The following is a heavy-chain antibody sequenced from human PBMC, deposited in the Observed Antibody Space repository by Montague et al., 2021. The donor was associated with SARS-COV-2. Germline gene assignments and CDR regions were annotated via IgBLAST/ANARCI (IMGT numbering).Heavy chain of an antibody. CDR2: IYYSGST. V-gene: IGHV4-39*01. CDR3: ARAQNTCFIANCVNYFEV. J-gene: IGHJ4*02. D-gene: IGHD1-1*01. CDR1: SGSISSSSYY. Sequence: SETLSLTCTVSSGSISSSSYYWGWIRQPPGKGLEWIGSIYYSGSTYYNPSLKSRVTISVDTSKNQFSLKLSSVTAADMAVYYCARAQNTCFIANCVNYFEVWGLGALVTVSS.